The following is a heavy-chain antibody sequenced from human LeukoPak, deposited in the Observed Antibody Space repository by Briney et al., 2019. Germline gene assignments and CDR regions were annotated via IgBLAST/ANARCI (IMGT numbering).Heavy chain of an antibody. V-gene: IGHV3-30*18. CDR1: GFTFSSYG. CDR2: ISYDGSNK. J-gene: IGHJ4*02. CDR3: AKDCRNYYDSSGSPYYFDY. Sequence: GGSLRLSCAASGFTFSSYGMHWVRQAPGKGLEWVAVISYDGSNKYYADSVKGRFTISRDNSKNTLYLQINSLRAEDTAVYYCAKDCRNYYDSSGSPYYFDYWGQGTLVTVSS. D-gene: IGHD3-22*01.